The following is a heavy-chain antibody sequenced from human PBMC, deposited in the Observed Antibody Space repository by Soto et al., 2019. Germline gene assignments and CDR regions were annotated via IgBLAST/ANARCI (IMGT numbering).Heavy chain of an antibody. CDR1: GGSVRSSNYY. J-gene: IGHJ4*02. Sequence: PSETLSLTCRVSGGSVRSSNYYWAWIRQPPGKGLEWIGYIYQSGTTNYNASLKSRVTISIDTSKNQFFLKLNSVTAADTAVYYCARDSSGRHDYWGQGTLVTVSS. D-gene: IGHD3-22*01. CDR3: ARDSSGRHDY. V-gene: IGHV4-61*01. CDR2: IYQSGTT.